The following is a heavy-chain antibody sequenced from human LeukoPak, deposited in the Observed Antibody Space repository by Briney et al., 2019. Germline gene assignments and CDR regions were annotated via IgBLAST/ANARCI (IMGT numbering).Heavy chain of an antibody. Sequence: GASVKVSCKASGYTFTSYYMHWVRQAPGQGLEWMGIINPGGGSTSYAQKFQGRVTMTRDMSTSTVYMELSSLRSEDTAVYYCARGNAAAPADYYYYYMDVWGKGTTVTVSS. J-gene: IGHJ6*03. CDR2: INPGGGST. CDR1: GYTFTSYY. CDR3: ARGNAAAPADYYYYYMDV. V-gene: IGHV1-46*01. D-gene: IGHD6-6*01.